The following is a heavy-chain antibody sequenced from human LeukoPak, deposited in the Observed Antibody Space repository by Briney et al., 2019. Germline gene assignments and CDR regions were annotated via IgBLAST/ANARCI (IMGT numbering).Heavy chain of an antibody. V-gene: IGHV3-33*06. CDR2: IWYDGSNK. D-gene: IGHD3-10*01. Sequence: PGRSLRLSCAASGFTFSSYGVHWVRQAPGKGLEWVAVIWYDGSNKYYADSVKGRFTISRDNSKNTLYLQMNSLRAEDTAVYYCAKQPLRTYYYGSGSYSPPDYWGQGTLVTVSS. CDR1: GFTFSSYG. CDR3: AKQPLRTYYYGSGSYSPPDY. J-gene: IGHJ4*02.